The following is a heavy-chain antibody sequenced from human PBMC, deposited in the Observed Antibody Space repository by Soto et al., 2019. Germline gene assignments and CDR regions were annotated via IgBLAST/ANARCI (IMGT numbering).Heavy chain of an antibody. CDR1: EGTFSSYT. V-gene: IGHV1-69*02. CDR3: ASLMSSGYYYGMDV. D-gene: IGHD3-10*01. J-gene: IGHJ6*02. CDR2: IIPILGIA. Sequence: QVQLVQSGAEVKKPGSSGKVSCKASEGTFSSYTISWVRQAPGQGLEWMGRIIPILGIANYAQKFQGRVTITADKSTSTAYMELSSLRSEDTAVYYCASLMSSGYYYGMDVWGQGTPVTVSS.